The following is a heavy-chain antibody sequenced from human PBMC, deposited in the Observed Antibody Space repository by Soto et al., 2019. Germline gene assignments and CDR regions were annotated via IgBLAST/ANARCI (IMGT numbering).Heavy chain of an antibody. CDR3: ARDYYDSSGYLRRNYYGMDV. D-gene: IGHD3-22*01. CDR1: GFTFSSYS. CDR2: ISSSSSYI. J-gene: IGHJ6*02. V-gene: IGHV3-21*01. Sequence: GGSLRLSCAASGFTFSSYSMNWVRQAPGKGLEWVSSISSSSSYIYYADSVKGRFTISRDNAKNSLYLQMNSLRAEDTAVYYCARDYYDSSGYLRRNYYGMDVWGQGTTVTVSS.